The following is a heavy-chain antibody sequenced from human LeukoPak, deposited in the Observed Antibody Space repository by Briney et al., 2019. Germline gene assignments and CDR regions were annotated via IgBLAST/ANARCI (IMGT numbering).Heavy chain of an antibody. CDR3: ARYRGSSGWSYDAFDI. CDR2: INSDGSST. J-gene: IGHJ3*02. D-gene: IGHD6-19*01. V-gene: IGHV3-74*01. Sequence: GGSLRLSCAASGFTFSSYWMHWVRQAPGKGLVWVSRINSDGSSTSYADSVKGRFTISRDNAKDTLYLQMNSLRAEDTAVYYCARYRGSSGWSYDAFDIWGQGTMVTVSS. CDR1: GFTFSSYW.